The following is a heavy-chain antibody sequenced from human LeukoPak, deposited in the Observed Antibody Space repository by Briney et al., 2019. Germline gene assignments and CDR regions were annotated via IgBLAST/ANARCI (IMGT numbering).Heavy chain of an antibody. Sequence: GGSLRLSCAAFGFTFTSYWMSWVRQAPGKGLEWVANINQDGSHKYYVDSVKGRFTISRDNAKNSMYLQVNSLRAEDTAVYYCARGFDANYGFDIWGQGTMVTVSS. CDR2: INQDGSHK. J-gene: IGHJ3*02. CDR3: ARGFDANYGFDI. D-gene: IGHD2/OR15-2a*01. CDR1: GFTFTSYW. V-gene: IGHV3-7*05.